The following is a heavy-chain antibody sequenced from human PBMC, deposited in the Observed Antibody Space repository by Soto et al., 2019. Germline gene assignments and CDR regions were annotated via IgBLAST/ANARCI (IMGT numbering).Heavy chain of an antibody. CDR1: GFTFSSYG. D-gene: IGHD3-3*01. Sequence: PGGSLRLSCAASGFTFSSYGMHWVRQAPGKGLEWVAVIWYDGSNKYYADSVKGRFTISRDNSKNTLYLQMNSLRAEDTAVYYCARDFWARGDGMDVWGQGTTVTVSS. V-gene: IGHV3-33*01. CDR3: ARDFWARGDGMDV. J-gene: IGHJ6*02. CDR2: IWYDGSNK.